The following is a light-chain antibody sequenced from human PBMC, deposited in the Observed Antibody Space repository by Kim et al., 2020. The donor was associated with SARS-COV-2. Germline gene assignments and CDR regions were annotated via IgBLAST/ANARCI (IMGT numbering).Light chain of an antibody. V-gene: IGKV1-27*01. J-gene: IGKJ4*01. CDR2: AAS. CDR1: QGVSNY. CDR3: QKYNSVPFT. Sequence: DIQMTQSPSSLSASVGDRVIMTCRASQGVSNYLAWYQQKPGKGPKVLIYAASTLRSGVPSRFSGSGSGTDFTLTISSLQPEDVATYYCQKYNSVPFTFGGGTKLEIK.